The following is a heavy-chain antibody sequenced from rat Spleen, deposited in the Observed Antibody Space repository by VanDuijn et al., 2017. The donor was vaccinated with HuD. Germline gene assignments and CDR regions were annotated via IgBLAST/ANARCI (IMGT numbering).Heavy chain of an antibody. Sequence: EVQLVESDGGLVQPGRSLKLSCAASGFISSDHYVAWVRQAPTKGLEWVASISSGGGNTYYRDSVKGRFTISRDNAKSTLYLQMDSLRSEDTATYYCARHLYDGTYFPFAYWGQGTLVTVSS. CDR2: ISSGGGNT. J-gene: IGHJ3*01. CDR3: ARHLYDGTYFPFAY. V-gene: IGHV5-25*01. D-gene: IGHD1-12*02. CDR1: GFISSDHY.